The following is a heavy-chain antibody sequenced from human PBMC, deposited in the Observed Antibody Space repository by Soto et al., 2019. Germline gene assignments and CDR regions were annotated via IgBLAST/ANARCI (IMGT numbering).Heavy chain of an antibody. V-gene: IGHV3-23*01. CDR2: ISGSGST. CDR1: GFTFSNYA. J-gene: IGHJ6*03. Sequence: EVQLLESGGGLVQPGGSLRLSCAASGFTFSNYAMSWVRQAPGKGLEWVSAISGSGSTYSADSVKGRFTISRDSSKNTVYLEMNSLRAEDTAVYYCAKALRFTFTTGYYMDVWGRGTTVTVSS. D-gene: IGHD3-16*01. CDR3: AKALRFTFTTGYYMDV.